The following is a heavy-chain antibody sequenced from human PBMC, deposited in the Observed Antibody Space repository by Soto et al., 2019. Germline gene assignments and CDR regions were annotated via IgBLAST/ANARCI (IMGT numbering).Heavy chain of an antibody. CDR3: ISTLGARFDY. CDR2: INPSIGTT. CDR1: GYTFTSQN. J-gene: IGHJ4*02. Sequence: ASVKVSSKASGYTFTSQNMHWVRQAPGQGLEWMGVINPSIGTTTYAQKFQGRVTMTSDTSTSSVYMEVSSLRSEDTAVYYCISTLGARFDYWGQGTLVTVSS. D-gene: IGHD1-26*01. V-gene: IGHV1-46*03.